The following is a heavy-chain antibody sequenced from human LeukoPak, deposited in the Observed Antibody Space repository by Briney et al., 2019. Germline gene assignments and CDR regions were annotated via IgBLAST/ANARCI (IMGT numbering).Heavy chain of an antibody. Sequence: GGSLRLSCAASGFTFSSYGMHWVRQAPGKGLEWVAVIWYDGSNKYYADSVKGRFTISRDNSKNTLYLQMNSLRAEDTAVYYCARVRGSDAFDIWDQGTMVTVSS. CDR2: IWYDGSNK. V-gene: IGHV3-33*01. CDR3: ARVRGSDAFDI. CDR1: GFTFSSYG. D-gene: IGHD3-10*01. J-gene: IGHJ3*02.